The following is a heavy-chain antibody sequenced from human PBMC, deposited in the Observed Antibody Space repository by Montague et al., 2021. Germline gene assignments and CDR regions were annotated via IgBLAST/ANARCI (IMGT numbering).Heavy chain of an antibody. V-gene: IGHV4-4*02. J-gene: IGHJ4*02. CDR1: GGSISSINW. CDR3: ARDNGYCNITSCSPLTY. CDR2: ILHTGST. Sequence: SETLSLTCAVSGGSISSINWWSWVRQPPGKGLEWIGEILHTGSTNYNPSLKSRVTISVDKSKNQFSLELSSVTAADTAVYYCARDNGYCNITSCSPLTYWGQGTLVTVSS. D-gene: IGHD2-2*03.